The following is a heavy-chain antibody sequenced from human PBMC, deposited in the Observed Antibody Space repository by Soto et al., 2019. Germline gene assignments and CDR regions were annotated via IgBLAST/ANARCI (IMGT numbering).Heavy chain of an antibody. CDR1: GFTFSSYA. CDR3: AKAIGGYDAFET. D-gene: IGHD3-10*01. CDR2: ITGSGGST. V-gene: IGHV3-23*01. J-gene: IGHJ3*02. Sequence: EVQLLESGGGLVQPGGSLRLSCAASGFTFSSYAMSCVRQAPGKGLEWVSAITGSGGSTYYADSVKGSLTISRDNSNNTLYLPVYSLRAEDTAVYYCAKAIGGYDAFETRGQGTMVTVSS.